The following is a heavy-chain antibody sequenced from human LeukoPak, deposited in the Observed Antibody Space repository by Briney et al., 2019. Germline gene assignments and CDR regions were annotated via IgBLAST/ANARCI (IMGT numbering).Heavy chain of an antibody. CDR1: GFTFSSYA. J-gene: IGHJ5*02. CDR3: AKRRHCSSATCPNWFDP. CDR2: IGGRGDAT. V-gene: IGHV3-23*01. Sequence: GGSLRLSCAASGFTFSSYAMSWVRQAPGKGLEWVSTIGGRGDATYYADSVKGRFTISRDNSKNTLYLQMNILRAEDTAVYYCAKRRHCSSATCPNWFDPWGQGTLVTVSS. D-gene: IGHD2-2*01.